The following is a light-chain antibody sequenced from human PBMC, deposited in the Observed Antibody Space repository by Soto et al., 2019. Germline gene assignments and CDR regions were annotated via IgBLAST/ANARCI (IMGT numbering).Light chain of an antibody. V-gene: IGLV1-40*01. CDR3: QSYDSSLTLYV. CDR2: GNS. J-gene: IGLJ1*01. Sequence: QSVLTQPPSVSGAPGQRVTISCTGSSSNIGAGYDVHWYQQFPGTAPKLLIYGNSNRPSGVPDRFSGSKSGTSVSLAITGLQAEDEADYYCQSYDSSLTLYVFGTGTKVTVL. CDR1: SSNIGAGYD.